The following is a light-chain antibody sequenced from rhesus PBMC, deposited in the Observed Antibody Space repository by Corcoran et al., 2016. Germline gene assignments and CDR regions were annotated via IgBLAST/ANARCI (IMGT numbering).Light chain of an antibody. Sequence: DIQMTQSPSSLSASVGDTVTITCRASQGISNNLAWYQQKPGKVPKLLNYYASTLQSGVPSRFSGSGSGTVFTLTISSLQPEDFATFYCQHGYGTPWTFGQGTKVEIK. V-gene: IGKV1S15*01. J-gene: IGKJ1*01. CDR1: QGISNN. CDR2: YAS. CDR3: QHGYGTPWT.